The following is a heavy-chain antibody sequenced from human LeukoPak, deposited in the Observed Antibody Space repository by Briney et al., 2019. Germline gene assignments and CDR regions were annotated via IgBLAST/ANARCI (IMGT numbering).Heavy chain of an antibody. Sequence: GRSLRLSCVASGFTLSSHNINWVRQAPGKGLEWVSHISSSGSITYYGDSVKGRITISRDNAKNSVSLYMNSLRAEDSAVYHCARPGITAFDIWGQGTMVTVSS. CDR3: ARPGITAFDI. CDR1: GFTLSSHN. J-gene: IGHJ3*02. CDR2: ISSSGSIT. V-gene: IGHV3-48*01. D-gene: IGHD3-10*01.